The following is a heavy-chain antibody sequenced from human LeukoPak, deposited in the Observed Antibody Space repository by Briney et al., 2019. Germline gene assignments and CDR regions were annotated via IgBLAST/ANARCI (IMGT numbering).Heavy chain of an antibody. J-gene: IGHJ4*02. CDR1: GVPISSGDYY. V-gene: IGHV4-30-4*01. CDR3: ATRAVEMATITEGTSDY. Sequence: PSETPSLTCTVSGVPISSGDYYWSWIRQPPGKGLEWIGYIYYSGSTYYNPSLKSRVTISVDTSKNQFSLKLSSVTAADTAVYYCATRAVEMATITEGTSDYWGQGTLVTVSS. D-gene: IGHD5-24*01. CDR2: IYYSGST.